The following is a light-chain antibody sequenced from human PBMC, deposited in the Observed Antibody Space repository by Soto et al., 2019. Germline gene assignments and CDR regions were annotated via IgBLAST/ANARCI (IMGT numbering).Light chain of an antibody. J-gene: IGKJ5*01. V-gene: IGKV3-15*01. Sequence: EIVMTQSPATLSVSPGERATLSCRASQSVSSNLAWYQQKPVQAPRLLIYGASTRATGIPAAFSRSASGTEFTLTISSMQSEEFAVYYCQQYNNWITFGQGTRLEIK. CDR3: QQYNNWIT. CDR2: GAS. CDR1: QSVSSN.